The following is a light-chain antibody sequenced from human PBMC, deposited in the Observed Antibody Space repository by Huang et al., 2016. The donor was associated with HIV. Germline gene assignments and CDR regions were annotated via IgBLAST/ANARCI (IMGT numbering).Light chain of an antibody. J-gene: IGKJ4*01. V-gene: IGKV1-39*01. CDR1: QSISSY. CDR2: AAS. Sequence: DIQMTQSPSSLSASVGDRVTITCRANQSISSYLNWYQQKPGKGPKFLIYAASILQSGVPSRFSGSGSGTDFTLTISGLQREDFATYFCQQSYGRPPTFGGGTKVEI. CDR3: QQSYGRPPT.